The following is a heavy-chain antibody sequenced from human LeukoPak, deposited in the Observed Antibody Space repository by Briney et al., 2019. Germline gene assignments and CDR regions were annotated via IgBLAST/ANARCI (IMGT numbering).Heavy chain of an antibody. D-gene: IGHD4/OR15-4a*01. CDR2: ISSSGSTI. J-gene: IGHJ6*03. CDR3: ARAPNSNYYYYYMDV. V-gene: IGHV3-48*03. CDR1: GFTFSSYE. Sequence: GGSLRLSCAASGFTFSSYEMNWVRQAPGKGLEWVSYISSSGSTIYYADSVKGRFTISRDNAKNTLYLQMNSLRAEDTAVYYCARAPNSNYYYYYMDVWGKGTTVTVSS.